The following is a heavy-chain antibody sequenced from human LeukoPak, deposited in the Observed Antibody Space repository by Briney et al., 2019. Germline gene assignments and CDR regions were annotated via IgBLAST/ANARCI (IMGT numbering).Heavy chain of an antibody. CDR1: GFTFSGSA. Sequence: GGSLRLSCAASGFTFSGSAMHWVRQASGKGLEWVGRIRSKANSYAPAYAASVTGRFTISRDDSKNTAYLQMNSLKTEDTAVYYCTRTGATHPFDIWGQGTMVTVSS. V-gene: IGHV3-73*01. D-gene: IGHD1-26*01. CDR2: IRSKANSYAP. CDR3: TRTGATHPFDI. J-gene: IGHJ3*02.